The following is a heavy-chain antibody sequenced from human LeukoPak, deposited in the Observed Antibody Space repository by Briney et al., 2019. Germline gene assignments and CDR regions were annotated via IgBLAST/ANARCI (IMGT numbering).Heavy chain of an antibody. CDR2: MSSSSSAI. Sequence: GGSLRLSCEVSGFIFSSYDMNWVRQAPGKGLEWVSYMSSSSSAIYYADSVKGRFTISRDNAKNSLYLQMNSLRAEDTAVYYCARCSTSALYYYYYYMDVWGKGTTVTVSS. D-gene: IGHD2-2*01. V-gene: IGHV3-48*03. CDR3: ARCSTSALYYYYYYMDV. CDR1: GFIFSSYD. J-gene: IGHJ6*03.